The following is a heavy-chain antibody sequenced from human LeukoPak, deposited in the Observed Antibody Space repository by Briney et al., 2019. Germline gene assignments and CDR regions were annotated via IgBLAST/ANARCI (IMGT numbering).Heavy chain of an antibody. J-gene: IGHJ6*03. CDR3: ARAGIAVDGLPRAMDV. V-gene: IGHV3-21*01. CDR2: ISSSSTYI. D-gene: IGHD6-19*01. CDR1: GFTFSSYG. Sequence: PGGSLRLSCAASGFTFSSYGMNWVRQAPGKGLEWVSSISSSSTYIYYADSVKGRFTISRDNAKNSLYLQMNSLRAEDTAVYYCARAGIAVDGLPRAMDVWGKGTTVTVSS.